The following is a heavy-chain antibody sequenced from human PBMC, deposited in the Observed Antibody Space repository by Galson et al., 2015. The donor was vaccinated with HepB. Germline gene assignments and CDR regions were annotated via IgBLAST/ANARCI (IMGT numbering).Heavy chain of an antibody. CDR3: ARGKYYDILIGYYQTLDY. J-gene: IGHJ4*02. CDR2: ISYDGSNK. V-gene: IGHV3-30*04. D-gene: IGHD3-9*01. CDR1: GFTFSSYA. Sequence: SLRLSCAASGFTFSSYAMHWVRQAPGKGLEWVAVISYDGSNKYYADSVKGRFTISRDNSKNTLYLQMNSLRAEDTAVYYCARGKYYDILIGYYQTLDYWGQGTLVTVSS.